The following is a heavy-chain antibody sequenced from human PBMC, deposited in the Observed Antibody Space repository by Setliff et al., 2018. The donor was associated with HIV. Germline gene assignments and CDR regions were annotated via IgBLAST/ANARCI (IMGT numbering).Heavy chain of an antibody. CDR3: ARENGWLFGWFDP. CDR2: IYYSGRTSHSGST. Sequence: SETLSLTCTVSGGSISSGGYSWTWIRQPPGKALEWVGYIYYSGRTSHSGSTYYNPSVASRITISGDTSKNQFSLKLTSVTAADTAIYYCARENGWLFGWFDPWGQGTPVTSPQ. D-gene: IGHD3-22*01. V-gene: IGHV4-30-4*08. CDR1: GGSISSGGYS. J-gene: IGHJ5*02.